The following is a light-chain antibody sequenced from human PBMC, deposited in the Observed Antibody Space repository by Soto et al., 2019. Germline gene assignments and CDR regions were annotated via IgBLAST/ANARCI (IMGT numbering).Light chain of an antibody. CDR3: LQYYVFPRT. Sequence: DIQMTQSPSTLSASVGDRVTITCRASQSINTWLAWYQQKPGKAPKLLIYMASKLQSGVPSKFSGSGSETEFTLTVGSLQPEDVATYYCLQYYVFPRTFGQGTKVEIK. CDR1: QSINTW. J-gene: IGKJ1*01. CDR2: MAS. V-gene: IGKV1-5*03.